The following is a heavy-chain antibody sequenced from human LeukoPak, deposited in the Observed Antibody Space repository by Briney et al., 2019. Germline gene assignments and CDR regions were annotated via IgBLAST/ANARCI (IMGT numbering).Heavy chain of an antibody. CDR2: IYYSGST. V-gene: IGHV4-59*08. Sequence: SETLSLTCTVSGGSISSYYWSWIRQPPGKGLEWIGYIYYSGSTNYNPSPKSRVTISVDTSKNQFSLKLSSVTAADTAVYYCARQYYDILTGYYGEFDYWGQGTLVTVSS. J-gene: IGHJ4*02. D-gene: IGHD3-9*01. CDR1: GGSISSYY. CDR3: ARQYYDILTGYYGEFDY.